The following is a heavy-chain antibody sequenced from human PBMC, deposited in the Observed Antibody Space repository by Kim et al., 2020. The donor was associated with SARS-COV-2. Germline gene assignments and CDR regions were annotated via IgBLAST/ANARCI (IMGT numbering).Heavy chain of an antibody. D-gene: IGHD5-18*01. CDR2: INPNSGGT. CDR1: GYTFTGYY. V-gene: IGHV1-2*06. Sequence: ASVKVSCKASGYTFTGYYMHWVRQAPGQGLEWMGRINPNSGGTNYAQKFQGRVTMTRDTSISTAYMELSRLRSDDTAVYYCAREDLIQLPNWFDPWGQGTLVTVSS. CDR3: AREDLIQLPNWFDP. J-gene: IGHJ5*02.